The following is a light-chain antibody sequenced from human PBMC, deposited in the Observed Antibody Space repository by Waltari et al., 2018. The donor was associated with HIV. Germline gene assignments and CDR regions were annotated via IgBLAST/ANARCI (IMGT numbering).Light chain of an antibody. J-gene: IGKJ1*01. Sequence: AVQMTQSPSSLSASVGDKITITSRASQGIGNDVGWYQHKPGRAPKLLVYSASRLQSGVPSRFSGSGSGTDFTLIISNLQPEDFATYYCLQDYNYPRTFGQGTEVAVK. CDR3: LQDYNYPRT. CDR1: QGIGND. CDR2: SAS. V-gene: IGKV1-6*01.